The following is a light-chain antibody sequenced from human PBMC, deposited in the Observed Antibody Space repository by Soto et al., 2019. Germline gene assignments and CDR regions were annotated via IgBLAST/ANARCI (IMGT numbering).Light chain of an antibody. CDR1: TSDVGGYDY. J-gene: IGLJ1*01. V-gene: IGLV2-14*01. Sequence: QSVLTQPASVSGSPGQSITISCTGTTSDVGGYDYVSWYQQHPGQAPKLLIYEVSNRPSGVSHRFSGSKSGNTASLSISGLQAEDAADDHCYTFTSGNTLYVFGTGTKVTVL. CDR3: YTFTSGNTLYV. CDR2: EVS.